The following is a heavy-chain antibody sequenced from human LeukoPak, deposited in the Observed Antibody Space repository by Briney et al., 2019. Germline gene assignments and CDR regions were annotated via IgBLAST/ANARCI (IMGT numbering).Heavy chain of an antibody. V-gene: IGHV1-46*01. Sequence: SVKVSCKASGYTFTSYYMHWVRQAPGQGLEWMGIINPSGGSTSYAQKFQGRVTMTRDTSTSTVYMELSSLRYEDTAVYYCAREESGDYFDYWGQGTLVTVSS. CDR3: AREESGDYFDY. J-gene: IGHJ4*02. D-gene: IGHD3-10*01. CDR2: INPSGGST. CDR1: GYTFTSYY.